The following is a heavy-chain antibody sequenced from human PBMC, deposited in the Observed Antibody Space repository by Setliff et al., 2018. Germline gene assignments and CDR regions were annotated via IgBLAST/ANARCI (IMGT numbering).Heavy chain of an antibody. V-gene: IGHV1-18*01. CDR1: GYTFSAYG. Sequence: ASVKVSCKSFGYTFSAYGVSWVRQAPGQGLEWMGWVNPDNGDTKNAQKFQGRVALTTDTSTATVFMELRSLTSDDTAVYYCARDSPEMVAPPAAHCFDPWGQGTLVTVSS. J-gene: IGHJ5*02. CDR3: ARDSPEMVAPPAAHCFDP. CDR2: VNPDNGDT. D-gene: IGHD2-15*01.